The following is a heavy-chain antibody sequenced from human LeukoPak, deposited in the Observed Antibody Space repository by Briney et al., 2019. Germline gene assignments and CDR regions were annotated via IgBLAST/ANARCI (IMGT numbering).Heavy chain of an antibody. CDR2: IYYSGST. CDR1: GGSVSSGSYY. CDR3: ARTLYYYDSSGYSTPSFDY. D-gene: IGHD3-22*01. V-gene: IGHV4-61*01. J-gene: IGHJ4*02. Sequence: SETLSLTCTVSGGSVSSGSYYWSWIRQPPGKGLEWIGYIYYSGSTNYNPSLKSRVTISVDTSKNQFSLKLSSVTAADTAVHYCARTLYYYDSSGYSTPSFDYWGQGTLVTVSS.